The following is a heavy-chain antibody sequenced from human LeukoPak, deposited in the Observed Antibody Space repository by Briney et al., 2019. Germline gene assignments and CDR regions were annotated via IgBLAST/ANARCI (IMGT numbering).Heavy chain of an antibody. J-gene: IGHJ6*03. CDR3: AREKPQDYGGNSGSSYYYYYVDV. Sequence: ASVKVSCKASGYTFTGYYMHWVRQAPGQGLEWMGWINPNSGGTNYAQKFQGRVTMTRDTSISTAYMELSRLRSDDTAVYYCAREKPQDYGGNSGSSYYYYYVDVWGKGTTVTVSS. D-gene: IGHD4-23*01. CDR1: GYTFTGYY. CDR2: INPNSGGT. V-gene: IGHV1-2*02.